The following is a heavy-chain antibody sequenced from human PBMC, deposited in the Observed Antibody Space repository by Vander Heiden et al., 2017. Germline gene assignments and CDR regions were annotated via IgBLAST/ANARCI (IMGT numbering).Heavy chain of an antibody. CDR1: GYTLTDLS. CDR2: FDPKDGGT. D-gene: IGHD5-12*01. J-gene: IGHJ4*02. V-gene: IGHV1-24*01. CDR3: ATGTSPMATLGYYFDY. Sequence: QVQLVQSGAVVKKPGAAVKVSCKVSGYTLTDLSMHWVRQAPGRGLEWMGGFDPKDGGTIYAQKFQGRVTMTEDTSTDTAYMELGSLRSEDTAVDYCATGTSPMATLGYYFDYWGQGTLVTVSS.